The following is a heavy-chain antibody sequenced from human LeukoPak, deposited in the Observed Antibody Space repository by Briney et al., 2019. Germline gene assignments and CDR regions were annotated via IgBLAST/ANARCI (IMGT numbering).Heavy chain of an antibody. CDR3: ATYGRFGTVDY. J-gene: IGHJ4*02. V-gene: IGHV3-20*04. Sequence: GGSLRLSCAACGFTFDDYAMSWVRQAPGKGLEWVSGINWNGGITGYADSVKGRFTISRDNAKNSLYLQMNSLRAEDTALYYCATYGRFGTVDYWGQGTLVTVSS. D-gene: IGHD3-16*01. CDR2: INWNGGIT. CDR1: GFTFDDYA.